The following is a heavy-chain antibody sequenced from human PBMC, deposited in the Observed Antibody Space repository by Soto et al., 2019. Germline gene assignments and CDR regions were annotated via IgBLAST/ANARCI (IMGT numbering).Heavy chain of an antibody. J-gene: IGHJ3*02. CDR3: GRSPWGDAIDI. V-gene: IGHV1-46*01. D-gene: IGHD3-16*01. CDR1: GYTFTSYY. Sequence: ASVKVSCKASGYTFTSYYMHWVRQAPGQGLEWMGIINPSGGSTSYAQKFQGRVTMTRDTSTSTVYMELSSLKSEDTAVYYCGRSPWGDAIDIWGQGTMVTVSS. CDR2: INPSGGST.